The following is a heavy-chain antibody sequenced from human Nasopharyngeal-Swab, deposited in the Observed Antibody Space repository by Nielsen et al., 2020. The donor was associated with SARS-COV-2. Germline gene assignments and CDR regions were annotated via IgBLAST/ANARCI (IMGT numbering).Heavy chain of an antibody. J-gene: IGHJ3*02. D-gene: IGHD2-21*02. CDR1: GGSVSSGSYY. CDR2: IYYSGST. Sequence: SETLSLTCTVSGGSVSSGSYYWSWIRQPPGKGLEWIGYIYYSGSTNYNPSLKSRVTISVDTSKNQFSLKLSSVTAADTAVYYCARGYCGGDCYSKYDAFDIWGQGTMVTVSS. CDR3: ARGYCGGDCYSKYDAFDI. V-gene: IGHV4-61*01.